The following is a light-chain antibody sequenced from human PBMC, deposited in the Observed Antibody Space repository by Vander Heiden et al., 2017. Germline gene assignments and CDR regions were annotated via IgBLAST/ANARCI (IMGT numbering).Light chain of an antibody. CDR1: QSISTY. V-gene: IGKV1D-8*02. J-gene: IGKJ1*01. CDR3: QQYYSFPWT. Sequence: AIWMTQSPSLLSASTGDRVTISCRVSQSISTYLAWFQKKPGKAPDLLIYGASTLQSGVPSRFSGSGSGTDFTLTISSLQSEDFATYYCQQYYSFPWTFGQGT. CDR2: GAS.